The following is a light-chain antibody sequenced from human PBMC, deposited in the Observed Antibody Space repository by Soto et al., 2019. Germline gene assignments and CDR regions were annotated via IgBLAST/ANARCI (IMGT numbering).Light chain of an antibody. CDR3: CSYAGSYTHV. V-gene: IGLV2-11*01. Sequence: QSALTQPRSVSGSPGQSVTISCTGTSSDVGGYNYVSWYQQHPGKAPKLMIYDVSKRPPGVPDRFSGSNSGNTASLTISGLQAEDESDYYCCSYAGSYTHVFGTGTKRTVL. J-gene: IGLJ1*01. CDR1: SSDVGGYNY. CDR2: DVS.